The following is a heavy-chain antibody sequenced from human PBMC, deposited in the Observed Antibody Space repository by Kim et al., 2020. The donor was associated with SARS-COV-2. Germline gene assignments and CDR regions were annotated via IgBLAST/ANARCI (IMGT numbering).Heavy chain of an antibody. Sequence: GESLKISCKGSGYSFTSYWIGWVRQMPGKGLEWMGIIYPGDSDTRYSPSFQGQVTISADKSIRTAYLQWSSLKASDTAMYYCARRGIAAAGRYYYYGMDVWGQGTTVTVSS. V-gene: IGHV5-51*01. CDR3: ARRGIAAAGRYYYYGMDV. CDR2: IYPGDSDT. D-gene: IGHD6-13*01. CDR1: GYSFTSYW. J-gene: IGHJ6*02.